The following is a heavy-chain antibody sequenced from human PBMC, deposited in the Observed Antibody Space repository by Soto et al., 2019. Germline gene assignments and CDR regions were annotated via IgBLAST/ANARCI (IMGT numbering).Heavy chain of an antibody. Sequence: GGSLRLSCAASGFTVSSNYMSWVRQAPGKWLEWVSVIYSGGSTYYADSVKGRFTISRHNSKNTLYIQMISLRAEDTAVYSCESEIRRLNYYGMDVWGQGTTVTVSS. D-gene: IGHD3-10*01. CDR2: IYSGGST. CDR3: ESEIRRLNYYGMDV. V-gene: IGHV3-53*04. CDR1: GFTVSSNY. J-gene: IGHJ6*02.